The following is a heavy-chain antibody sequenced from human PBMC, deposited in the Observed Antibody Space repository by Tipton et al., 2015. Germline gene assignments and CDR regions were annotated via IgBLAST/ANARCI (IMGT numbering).Heavy chain of an antibody. J-gene: IGHJ6*02. V-gene: IGHV4-39*07. CDR2: INWRKYT. CDR1: GASVSERGLF. Sequence: TLSLTCNVSGASVSERGLFWGWVRQTPGRGLAWIGTINWRKYTYYNPSLTSRVTISVDKSKNQFSLKLSSVTAADTAVYYCARHLYYYYYGMDVWGQGTTVTVSS. CDR3: ARHLYYYYYGMDV.